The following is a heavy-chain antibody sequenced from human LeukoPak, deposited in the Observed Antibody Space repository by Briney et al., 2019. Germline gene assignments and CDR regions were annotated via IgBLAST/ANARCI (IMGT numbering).Heavy chain of an antibody. Sequence: GGSLRLSCAASGFTFSSYWMTWVRQAPGKGLEWVANIKQDGSDKYYVDSVKGRFTISRDNAKNSLYLQMNSLRAEDTAVYYCPRVTVGATYYFDYWGQGTLVTVSS. D-gene: IGHD1-26*01. CDR1: GFTFSSYW. CDR3: PRVTVGATYYFDY. CDR2: IKQDGSDK. V-gene: IGHV3-7*01. J-gene: IGHJ4*02.